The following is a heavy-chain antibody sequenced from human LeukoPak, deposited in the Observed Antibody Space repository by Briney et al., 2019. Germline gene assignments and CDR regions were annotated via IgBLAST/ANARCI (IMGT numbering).Heavy chain of an antibody. CDR2: ISGSGGST. Sequence: GGALRLSCAVSGITLSNYGMSWVRQAPGKRLEWVAGISGSGGSTNYADSVKGLFTISRDNPKNTLYLQMNSLRAEDTAVYFCAKRGVVIRVILVGFHKEAYYFDSWGQGALVTVSS. CDR3: AKRGVVIRVILVGFHKEAYYFDS. J-gene: IGHJ4*02. V-gene: IGHV3-23*01. CDR1: GITLSNYG. D-gene: IGHD3-22*01.